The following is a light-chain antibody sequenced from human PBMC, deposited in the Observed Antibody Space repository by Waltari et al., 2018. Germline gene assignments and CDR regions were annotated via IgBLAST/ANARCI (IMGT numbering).Light chain of an antibody. CDR1: SSHIGRNY. V-gene: IGLV1-47*01. J-gene: IGLJ3*02. Sequence: QSVLTQPPSASGTPGQRVTISCSGRSSHIGRNYGYWYQQFPGTAPKLLVYRNNERPSGVPDRISGSKSGTSASLAISGLRSEDEADYYCATWDGSLTAWVFGGGTKLTVL. CDR3: ATWDGSLTAWV. CDR2: RNN.